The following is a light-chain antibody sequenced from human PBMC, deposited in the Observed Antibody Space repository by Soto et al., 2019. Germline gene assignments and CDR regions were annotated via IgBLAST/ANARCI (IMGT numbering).Light chain of an antibody. Sequence: QSALTQPASVSGSPGQSITISCTGTSSDVGGYNYVSWYQQHPGKAPKLMIYDVSNRPSGVSNLFSGSKSGNTASLTISGLHAEDEADYYCSSYTSSSTLVVFGGGTKLTVL. V-gene: IGLV2-14*01. CDR3: SSYTSSSTLVV. CDR2: DVS. CDR1: SSDVGGYNY. J-gene: IGLJ2*01.